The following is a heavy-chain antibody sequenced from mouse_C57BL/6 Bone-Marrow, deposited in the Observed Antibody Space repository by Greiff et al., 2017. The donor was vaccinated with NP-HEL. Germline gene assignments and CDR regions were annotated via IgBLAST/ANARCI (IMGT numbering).Heavy chain of an antibody. CDR1: GFNIKDYY. CDR3: ARRLSMDY. V-gene: IGHV14-2*01. Sequence: EVQLQQSGAELVKPGASVKLSCTASGFNIKDYYMHWVKQRTEQGLEWIGRIDPEDGETKYAPQFQGKATITADTSSNTAYLQLSSLTAEDTAVYYCARRLSMDYWGQGTSVTVSS. CDR2: IDPEDGET. J-gene: IGHJ4*01.